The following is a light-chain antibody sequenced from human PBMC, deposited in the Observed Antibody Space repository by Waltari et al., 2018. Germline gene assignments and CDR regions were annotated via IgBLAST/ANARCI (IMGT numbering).Light chain of an antibody. CDR3: SSFTSSSTLV. J-gene: IGLJ2*01. CDR1: SSDVGGYAY. V-gene: IGLV2-14*03. Sequence: QSALTQPASVSGSPGQSITISCIGTSSDVGGYAYASWYQQHPGKPHKLMIYDFTNRPVVFSDLFSGSKSGNPASRTISGLQTEDEADYYCSSFTSSSTLVFGGGTELTVL. CDR2: DFT.